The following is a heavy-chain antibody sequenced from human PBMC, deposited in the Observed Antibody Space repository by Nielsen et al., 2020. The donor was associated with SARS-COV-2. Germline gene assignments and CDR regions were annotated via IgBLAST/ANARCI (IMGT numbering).Heavy chain of an antibody. J-gene: IGHJ6*02. CDR3: ARNLFYVLDYYYYYYGMDV. CDR2: INTNTGNP. D-gene: IGHD1-1*01. Sequence: WVRQAPGQGLEGMGWINTNTGNPTYAQGFTGRFVFSLDTSVSTAYLQISSLKAEDTAVYYCARNLFYVLDYYYYYYGMDVWGQGTTVTVSS. V-gene: IGHV7-4-1*02.